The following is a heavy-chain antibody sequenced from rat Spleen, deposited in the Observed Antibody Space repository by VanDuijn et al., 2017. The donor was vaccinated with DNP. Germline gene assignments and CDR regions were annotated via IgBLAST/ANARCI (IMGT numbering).Heavy chain of an antibody. CDR3: ARDDYGSYGAMDP. V-gene: IGHV5-25*01. CDR2: ISTSGGST. CDR1: GFTFSDYY. Sequence: EVQLVESGGGLVQPGRSLKLSCAASGFTFSDYYMAWVRQAPTKGLEWVASISTSGGSTYYRDSVRGRFTVSRDDARNTLYLQMNSLRSEDSATYYCARDDYGSYGAMDPWGQGTSVTVSS. J-gene: IGHJ4*01. D-gene: IGHD1-3*01.